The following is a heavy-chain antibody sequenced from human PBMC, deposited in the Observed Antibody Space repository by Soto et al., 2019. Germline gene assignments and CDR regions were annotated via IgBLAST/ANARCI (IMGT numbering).Heavy chain of an antibody. Sequence: QVQLQESGPGLVKPSQTLSLTCTVSGDSIRSGNHYWSWIRQPPGKGLEWIGYIYYSGSTYYSPSLKSRVTISVDTSKNQFSLKLNSVTAADTAVYYCARVGIGYSGYEAVWGPGTTVTVSS. CDR1: GDSIRSGNHY. CDR3: ARVGIGYSGYEAV. D-gene: IGHD5-12*01. CDR2: IYYSGST. J-gene: IGHJ6*02. V-gene: IGHV4-30-4*01.